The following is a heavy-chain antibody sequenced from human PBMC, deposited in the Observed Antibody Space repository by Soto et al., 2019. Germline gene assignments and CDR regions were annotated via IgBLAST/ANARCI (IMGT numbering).Heavy chain of an antibody. V-gene: IGHV4-31*03. Sequence: QVQLQESGPGLVKPSQTLSLTCTVSGGSISSGGYYWSWIRQHPGKGLEWLGYIYYSGSTYYNPSLKSRVTISLDTSKKQFSMKRSYVTAAATAVYYCARDPQGNSHENAFDIWGQGTMVTVSS. CDR2: IYYSGST. CDR3: ARDPQGNSHENAFDI. J-gene: IGHJ3*02. CDR1: GGSISSGGYY. D-gene: IGHD1-7*01.